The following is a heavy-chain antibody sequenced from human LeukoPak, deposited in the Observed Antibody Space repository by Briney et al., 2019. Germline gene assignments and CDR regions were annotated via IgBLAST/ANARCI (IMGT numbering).Heavy chain of an antibody. V-gene: IGHV3-48*03. CDR3: ARSRYDSSGYGLFDY. CDR1: GFIFSSYE. CDR2: ISSSGSTK. D-gene: IGHD3-22*01. Sequence: GGSLRLSCAASGFIFSSYEMNWVRQAPGKGLEWVSYISSSGSTKYYADSVKGGFTISRDNAKNSLYLQMNSLRAEDTAVYYCARSRYDSSGYGLFDYWGQGTLVTASS. J-gene: IGHJ4*02.